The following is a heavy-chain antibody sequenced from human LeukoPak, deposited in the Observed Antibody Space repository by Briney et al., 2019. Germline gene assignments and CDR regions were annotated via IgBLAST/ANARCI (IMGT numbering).Heavy chain of an antibody. Sequence: ASVKVSCKASGYTFTSYDINWVRQATGQGLEWMGWMNPNSGNTGYAQKFQGRVTMTRNTSMSTAYKELSSLRSEDTAVYYCARGRSGALRYYGMDVWGQGTTVTVSS. V-gene: IGHV1-8*01. J-gene: IGHJ6*02. CDR3: ARGRSGALRYYGMDV. D-gene: IGHD5-12*01. CDR2: MNPNSGNT. CDR1: GYTFTSYD.